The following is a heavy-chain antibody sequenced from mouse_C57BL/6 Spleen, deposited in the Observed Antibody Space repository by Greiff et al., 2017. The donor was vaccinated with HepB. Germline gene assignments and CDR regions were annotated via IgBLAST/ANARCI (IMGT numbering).Heavy chain of an antibody. CDR2: IDPSDSYT. Sequence: VQLQQPGAELVMPGASVKLSCKASGYTFTSYWMHWVKQRPGQGLEWIGEIDPSDSYTNYNQKFKGKSTLTVDKSSSTAYMQLSSLTSEGSAVYYWARDRGFAYWGQGTLVTVSA. CDR3: ARDRGFAY. V-gene: IGHV1-69*01. J-gene: IGHJ3*01. CDR1: GYTFTSYW.